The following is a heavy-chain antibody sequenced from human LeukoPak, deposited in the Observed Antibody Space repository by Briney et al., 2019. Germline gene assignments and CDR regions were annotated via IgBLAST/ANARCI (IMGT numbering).Heavy chain of an antibody. CDR3: ARDGYSIGYFYDL. CDR2: IRSDASSI. J-gene: IGHJ4*02. CDR1: GLPFSYYY. Sequence: GGSLRLSCAASGLPFSYYYMNWVRQAPGKGPEWVSSIRSDASSIYYADPVKGRFTISRDNAKNSVFLQMNSLRAGDTAVYYCARDGYSIGYFYDLWGQGTLVTVSS. D-gene: IGHD3-22*01. V-gene: IGHV3-21*01.